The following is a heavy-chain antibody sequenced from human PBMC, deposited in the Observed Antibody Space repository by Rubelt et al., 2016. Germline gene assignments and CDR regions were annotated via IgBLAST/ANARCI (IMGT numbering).Heavy chain of an antibody. CDR1: GFTFSSYA. CDR3: ARDPLIDYGAYDGWFDP. D-gene: IGHD4-17*01. V-gene: IGHV3-30*04. CDR2: ISYDGSNK. Sequence: FGGGVVQPGRSLRLSCAASGFTFSSYAMHWVRQAPGKGLEWVAVISYDGSNKYYADSVKGRFTISRDNSKNTLYLQMNSLRAEDTAVYYCARDPLIDYGAYDGWFDPWGQGTLVTVSS. J-gene: IGHJ5*02.